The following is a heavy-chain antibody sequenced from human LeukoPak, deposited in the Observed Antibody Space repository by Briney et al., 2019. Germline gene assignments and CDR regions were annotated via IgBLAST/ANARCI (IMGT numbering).Heavy chain of an antibody. CDR1: GGSISSGGYS. J-gene: IGHJ4*02. Sequence: PSETLSLTCAVSGGSISSGGYSWSWIRQPPGKGLEWIGYIYHSGSTYYNPSLKSRVTISVDRSKNQFSLKLSSVTAADTAVYYCARVLAAGNIDYWGQGTLVTVSS. D-gene: IGHD6-13*01. V-gene: IGHV4-30-2*01. CDR3: ARVLAAGNIDY. CDR2: IYHSGST.